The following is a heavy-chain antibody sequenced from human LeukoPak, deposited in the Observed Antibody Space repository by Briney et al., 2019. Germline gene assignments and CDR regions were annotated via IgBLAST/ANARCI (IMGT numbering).Heavy chain of an antibody. Sequence: GGSPRLSCAASGFTFRNYVIHWVRQAPGKGLEWVAVTSSDLNVKLYADSVKGRFTISRDNSRSTLYLQMNSLRPEDTAIYYCAGEGYYGSGSPPSLYFDYWGQGTLVTVSS. D-gene: IGHD3-10*01. CDR1: GFTFRNYV. CDR3: AGEGYYGSGSPPSLYFDY. J-gene: IGHJ4*02. V-gene: IGHV3-30-3*01. CDR2: TSSDLNVK.